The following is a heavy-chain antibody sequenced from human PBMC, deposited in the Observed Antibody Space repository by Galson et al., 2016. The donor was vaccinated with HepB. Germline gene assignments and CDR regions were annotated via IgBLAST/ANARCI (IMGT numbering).Heavy chain of an antibody. CDR1: GFTFSSYR. D-gene: IGHD1-14*01. V-gene: IGHV3-48*02. CDR2: ISGISSSM. CDR3: ARGMHTTSFTLHY. J-gene: IGHJ4*02. Sequence: SLRLSCAASGFTFSSYRMSWVRQAPGKGLEWVSYISGISSSMYYADSVKGRFTISRDNAKNSLYLQMNSLRDEDTAVYYCARGMHTTSFTLHYWGQGTLLTVSS.